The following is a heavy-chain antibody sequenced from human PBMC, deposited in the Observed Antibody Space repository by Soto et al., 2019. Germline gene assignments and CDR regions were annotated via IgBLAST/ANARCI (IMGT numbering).Heavy chain of an antibody. CDR1: GGSISSGGYY. Sequence: PSETLSLTCTVSGGSISSGGYYWSWIRQHPGKGLEWIGYIYYIGSTYYNPSLKSRFTISVDTSKNQFSLKLSSVTAADTAVYYCARAYGDKGYFDYWGQGTLVTVSS. CDR3: ARAYGDKGYFDY. V-gene: IGHV4-31*03. CDR2: IYYIGST. J-gene: IGHJ4*02. D-gene: IGHD4-17*01.